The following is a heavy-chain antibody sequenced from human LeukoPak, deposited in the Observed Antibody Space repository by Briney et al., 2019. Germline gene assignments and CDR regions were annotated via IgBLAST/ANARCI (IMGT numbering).Heavy chain of an antibody. J-gene: IGHJ5*02. CDR3: ARGRRIWFDP. Sequence: KPSETLSLTCAVYGGSFSGYYWSWIRQPPGKGLEWIGEINHSGSTNFNPSIKSRVTISVDTSKNQCSLKLSSVSAADTAVYYCARGRRIWFDPWGQGTLVTVSS. V-gene: IGHV4-34*01. CDR2: INHSGST. CDR1: GGSFSGYY.